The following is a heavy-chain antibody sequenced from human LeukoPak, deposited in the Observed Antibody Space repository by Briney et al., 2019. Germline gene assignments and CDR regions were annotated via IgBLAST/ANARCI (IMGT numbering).Heavy chain of an antibody. Sequence: ASLKVSCKASGYTFTGYYMHGVRQAPRQGLEWMGWINPNSGGTNYAQKFQGRVTMTRDTSISTAYMEMSRLRSDDTAAYYCARNEKTPQQLATLYYYYYMDVWGKGTTVTVSS. CDR3: ARNEKTPQQLATLYYYYYMDV. CDR1: GYTFTGYY. D-gene: IGHD6-13*01. CDR2: INPNSGGT. J-gene: IGHJ6*03. V-gene: IGHV1-2*02.